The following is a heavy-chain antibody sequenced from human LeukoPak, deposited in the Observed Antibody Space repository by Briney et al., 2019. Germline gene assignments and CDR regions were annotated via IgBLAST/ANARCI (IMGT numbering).Heavy chain of an antibody. CDR3: ARGGGSYYLSDYYYYYMDV. CDR1: GGSISSSNW. Sequence: SGTLSLTCAVSGGSISSSNWWSWVRQPPGKGLEWIGEIYHSGSTNYNPSLKSRVTISVDTSKNQFSLKLSSVTAADTAVYYCARGGGSYYLSDYYYYYMDVWGKGTTVTVSS. V-gene: IGHV4-4*02. J-gene: IGHJ6*03. D-gene: IGHD1-26*01. CDR2: IYHSGST.